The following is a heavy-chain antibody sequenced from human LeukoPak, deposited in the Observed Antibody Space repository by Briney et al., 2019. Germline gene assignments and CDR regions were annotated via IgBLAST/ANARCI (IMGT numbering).Heavy chain of an antibody. CDR3: IYHGSGSYYKYYFDY. V-gene: IGHV3-74*01. CDR1: GFTLSSYW. J-gene: IGHJ4*02. Sequence: GGSLRLSCAASGFTLSSYWMHWVRQAPGKGLVWVSRINSDGSTTSYADSVKGRFTISRDNAKNTLYLQMNSLRAEDTAVYYCIYHGSGSYYKYYFDYWGQGTLVTVSS. D-gene: IGHD3-10*01. CDR2: INSDGSTT.